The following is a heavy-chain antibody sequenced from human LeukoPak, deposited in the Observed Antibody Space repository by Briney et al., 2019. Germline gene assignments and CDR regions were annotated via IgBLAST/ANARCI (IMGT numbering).Heavy chain of an antibody. Sequence: QPGGSPRLSCAASGFTFSTYWMSWVRQAPGKGLEWVANIKQDGSEKYYVDSVKGRFTISRDNAKNSLYLQMNSLRAEDTAVYYCARVLYYDFPYYYYYMDVWGKETTVTVSS. CDR2: IKQDGSEK. V-gene: IGHV3-7*01. D-gene: IGHD3-3*01. J-gene: IGHJ6*03. CDR1: GFTFSTYW. CDR3: ARVLYYDFPYYYYYMDV.